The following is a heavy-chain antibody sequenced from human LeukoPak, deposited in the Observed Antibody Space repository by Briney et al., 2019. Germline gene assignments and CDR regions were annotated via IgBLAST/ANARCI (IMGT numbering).Heavy chain of an antibody. D-gene: IGHD6-19*01. CDR3: AKAYSSGWYNSIDY. CDR1: GFTFTDYF. CDR2: IKHNGGEK. Sequence: PGGSLRLSCVASGFTFTDYFMSWVRQAPGKGLEWVASIKHNGGEKYYVDSVKGRFTISRDNSKNTLYLQMNSLRVEDTAVYYCAKAYSSGWYNSIDYWGQGTLVTVSS. V-gene: IGHV3-7*01. J-gene: IGHJ4*02.